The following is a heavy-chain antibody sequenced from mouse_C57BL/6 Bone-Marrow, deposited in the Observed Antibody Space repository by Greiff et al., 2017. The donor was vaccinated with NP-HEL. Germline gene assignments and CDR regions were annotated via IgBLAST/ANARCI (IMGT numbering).Heavy chain of an antibody. CDR1: GFTFSSYG. Sequence: DVKLVESGGDLVKPGGSLKLSCAASGFTFSSYGMSWVRQTPDKRLEWVATISSGGSYTYYPDSVKGRFTISRDNAKNTLYLQMSSLKSEDTAMYYCARTFTTVVAHYFDYWGQGTTLTVSS. CDR2: ISSGGSYT. CDR3: ARTFTTVVAHYFDY. J-gene: IGHJ2*01. D-gene: IGHD1-1*01. V-gene: IGHV5-6*02.